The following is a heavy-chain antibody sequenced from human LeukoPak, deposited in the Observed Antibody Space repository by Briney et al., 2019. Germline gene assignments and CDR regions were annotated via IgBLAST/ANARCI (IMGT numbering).Heavy chain of an antibody. V-gene: IGHV1-2*02. CDR2: INPNSGGT. J-gene: IGHJ4*02. D-gene: IGHD6-13*01. CDR3: ARSAESSSWVEFDY. CDR1: GYTFTGYY. Sequence: GASVKASCKASGYTFTGYYIHWVRQAPGQGLGWMGWINPNSGGTNYAQKFQVRGTMTRDTSISTAYMELSRLRSDDTAVYYCARSAESSSWVEFDYWGQGTLVTVSS.